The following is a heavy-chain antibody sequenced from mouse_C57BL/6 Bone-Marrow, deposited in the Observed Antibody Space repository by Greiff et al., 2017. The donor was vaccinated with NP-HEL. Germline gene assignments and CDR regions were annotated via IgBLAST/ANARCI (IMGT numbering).Heavy chain of an antibody. J-gene: IGHJ3*01. V-gene: IGHV1-80*01. CDR2: IYPGDGDT. Sequence: VQLQQSGAELVKPGASVKISCKASGYEFSNYWMNWVKQRPGKGLEWIGQIYPGDGDTNYNGKFKDKATLTADKASSTAYMHLSRLTSEDSAVYFCARGAYWGQGTLVTVSA. CDR1: GYEFSNYW. CDR3: ARGAY.